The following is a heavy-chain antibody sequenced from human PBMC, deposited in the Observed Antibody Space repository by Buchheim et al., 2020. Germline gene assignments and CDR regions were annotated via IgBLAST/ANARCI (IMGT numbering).Heavy chain of an antibody. CDR1: GFSFSSYG. J-gene: IGHJ4*02. CDR3: AKSLIVVVPAENFDY. CDR2: IWYDGSNK. V-gene: IGHV3-33*06. D-gene: IGHD2-2*01. Sequence: QVQLVESGGGVVQPGRSLRLSCAASGFSFSSYGMHWVRQAPGKGLEWVAVIWYDGSNKYYADSVKGRFTISRDNSKNTLYLQMNSLRAEDTAVYYCAKSLIVVVPAENFDYWGQGTL.